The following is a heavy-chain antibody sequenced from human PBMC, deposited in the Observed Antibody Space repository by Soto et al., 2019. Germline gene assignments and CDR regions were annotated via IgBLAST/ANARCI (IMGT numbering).Heavy chain of an antibody. CDR1: GYTFTSYV. D-gene: IGHD6-19*01. V-gene: IGHV1-18*01. CDR2: ISAYNGNT. J-gene: IGHJ5*02. Sequence: ASVKVSCKASGYTFTSYVISWVRQAPGQGLEWMGWISAYNGNTNYAQKLQGRVTMTTDTSTSTAYMELRSLRSDDTAVYYCARNIAVAAPNWFDPWGQGTLVTVSS. CDR3: ARNIAVAAPNWFDP.